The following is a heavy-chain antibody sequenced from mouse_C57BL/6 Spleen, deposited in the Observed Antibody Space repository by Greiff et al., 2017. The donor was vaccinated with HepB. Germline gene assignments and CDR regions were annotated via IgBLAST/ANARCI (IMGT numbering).Heavy chain of an antibody. J-gene: IGHJ2*01. CDR2: IYPGDGDT. CDR1: GYAFSSSW. Sequence: QVQLKESGPELVKPGASVKISCKASGYAFSSSWMNWVKQRPGKGLEWIGRIYPGDGDTNYNGKFKGKATLTADKSSSTAYMQLSSLTSEDSAVYFCARSGSNYDYFDYWGQGTTLTVSS. V-gene: IGHV1-82*01. CDR3: ARSGSNYDYFDY. D-gene: IGHD2-5*01.